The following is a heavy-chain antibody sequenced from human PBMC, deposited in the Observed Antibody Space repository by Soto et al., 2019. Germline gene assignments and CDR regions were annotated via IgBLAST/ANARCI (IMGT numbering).Heavy chain of an antibody. CDR3: ARDDRTIPGAVTLDY. CDR1: GYSFKNYA. J-gene: IGHJ4*02. Sequence: QVPLVQSGPEVKRPGASVRISCRTAGYSFKNYAIHWVRQAPGKKLEWMGWSNEGSGNTRYSQKFQGRMSIARDTSASTSYLDLRSLTSEDTAIYFCARDDRTIPGAVTLDYWGPGTLVTVSS. V-gene: IGHV1-3*01. D-gene: IGHD3-3*01. CDR2: SNEGSGNT.